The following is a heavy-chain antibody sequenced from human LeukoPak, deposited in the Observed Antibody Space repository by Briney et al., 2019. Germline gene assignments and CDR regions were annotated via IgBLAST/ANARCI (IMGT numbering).Heavy chain of an antibody. D-gene: IGHD6-6*01. J-gene: IGHJ4*02. CDR1: GGTFNSYA. CDR2: IIPIFGTA. CDR3: AREGGGYSSSSGEFDY. Sequence: GASVKVSCKASGGTFNSYAISWVRQAPGQWIEWMGGIIPIFGTANYAQKFQGRVTITADKSTSTAYMELSSLRSEDTAVYYCAREGGGYSSSSGEFDYWGQGTLVTVSS. V-gene: IGHV1-69*06.